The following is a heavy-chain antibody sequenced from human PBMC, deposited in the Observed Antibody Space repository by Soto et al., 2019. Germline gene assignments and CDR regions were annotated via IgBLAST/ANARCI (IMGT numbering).Heavy chain of an antibody. V-gene: IGHV1-69*13. D-gene: IGHD2-2*02. CDR3: ARDPWRHDGMPIYRPVYYYYGMDV. J-gene: IGHJ6*02. CDR2: IIPIFGTA. CDR1: GGTFSSYA. Sequence: AASVKVSCKASGGTFSSYAISWVRQAPGQGLEWMGGIIPIFGTANYAQKFQGRVTITADESTSTAYMELSSLRSEDTAVYYCARDPWRHDGMPIYRPVYYYYGMDVWGQGTTVTVSS.